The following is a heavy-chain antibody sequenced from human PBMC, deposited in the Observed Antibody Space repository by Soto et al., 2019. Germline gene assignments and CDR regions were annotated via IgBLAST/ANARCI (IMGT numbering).Heavy chain of an antibody. CDR2: IYYSGST. Sequence: PSETLSLTCTVSGGSISSGDYYWSWIRQPPGKGLEWIGYIYYSGSTYYNPSLKSRVTISVDTSKNQFSLKLSSVTAADTAVYYCARAGEDSYGYYYYYGMDVWGQGTTVTVSS. D-gene: IGHD5-18*01. J-gene: IGHJ6*02. CDR1: GGSISSGDYY. V-gene: IGHV4-30-4*01. CDR3: ARAGEDSYGYYYYYGMDV.